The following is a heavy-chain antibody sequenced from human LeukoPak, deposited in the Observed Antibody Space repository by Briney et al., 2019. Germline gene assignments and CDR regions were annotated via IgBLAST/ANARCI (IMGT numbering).Heavy chain of an antibody. D-gene: IGHD1-26*01. CDR2: IYYSGST. J-gene: IGHJ5*02. V-gene: IGHV4-39*01. CDR3: AGIVGATSWFDP. CDR1: GGSISSSSYY. Sequence: PSETLSLTCTVSGGSISSSSYYWGWIRQPPGKGLEWIGSIYYSGSTYYNPSLKSRVTISVDTSKNQFSLKLSSVTAADTAVYYCAGIVGATSWFDPWGQGTLVTVPS.